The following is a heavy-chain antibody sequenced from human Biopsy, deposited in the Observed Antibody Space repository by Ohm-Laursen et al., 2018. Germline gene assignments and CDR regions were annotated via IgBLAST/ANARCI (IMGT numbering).Heavy chain of an antibody. V-gene: IGHV3-23*01. CDR1: GFTFSDYA. CDR2: ISGSGGNT. D-gene: IGHD2-2*02. CDR3: AKGGYCTTSSCYMDLDY. J-gene: IGHJ4*02. Sequence: SLSLSCSASGFTFSDYAMNWVRQAPGTGLEWVSIISGSGGNTYYADPARGRFTVSRDGSKSTLYLQMSSLSAEDTAFYYCAKGGYCTTSSCYMDLDYWGQGTLVTVSS.